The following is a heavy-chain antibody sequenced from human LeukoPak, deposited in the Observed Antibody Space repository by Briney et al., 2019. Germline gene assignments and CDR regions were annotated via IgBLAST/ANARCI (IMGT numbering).Heavy chain of an antibody. V-gene: IGHV3-21*06. CDR2: INSGGTTT. CDR1: GFAFSTYT. J-gene: IGHJ4*02. CDR3: LRGDSRDF. Sequence: PGGSLGLSCAACGFAFSTYTMNWARQAPGKGLEWVASINSGGTTTHYAFSVKGRFTISRDNAQNVLYLQMNGLRGDDAGVYYCLRGDSRDFWGQGTLVTVSS. D-gene: IGHD3-22*01.